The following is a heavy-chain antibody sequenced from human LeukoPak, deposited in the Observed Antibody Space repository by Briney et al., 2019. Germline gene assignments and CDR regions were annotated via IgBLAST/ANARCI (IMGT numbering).Heavy chain of an antibody. D-gene: IGHD3-10*01. CDR2: ISGSGGST. Sequence: PGGSLRLSCAASGFTFSSYAMSWVRQAPGEGLEWVSAISGSGGSTYYADSVKGRFTISRDNSKNTLYLQMNSLRAEDTAVYYCAKVYYGSGSYYKPRITYWGQGTLVTVSS. V-gene: IGHV3-23*01. J-gene: IGHJ4*02. CDR3: AKVYYGSGSYYKPRITY. CDR1: GFTFSSYA.